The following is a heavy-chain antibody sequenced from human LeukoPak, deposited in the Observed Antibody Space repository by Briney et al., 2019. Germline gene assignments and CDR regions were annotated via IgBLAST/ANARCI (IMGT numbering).Heavy chain of an antibody. CDR3: AGTDSGIYTRWFDY. Sequence: SVKVSCKASGGTFSSYAISWVRQAPGQGLEWMGRIIPIFGTANYAQKFQGRVTITTDESTSTAYMELSSLRSEDTAVYYCAGTDSGIYTRWFDYWGQGTLVTVSS. CDR2: IIPIFGTA. J-gene: IGHJ4*02. CDR1: GGTFSSYA. V-gene: IGHV1-69*05. D-gene: IGHD1-26*01.